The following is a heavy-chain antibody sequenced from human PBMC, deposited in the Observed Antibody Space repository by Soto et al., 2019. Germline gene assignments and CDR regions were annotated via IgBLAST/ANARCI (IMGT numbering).Heavy chain of an antibody. V-gene: IGHV1-18*01. Sequence: ASVRVYCRASGYTFNRQGISWVREAAGQGPAWRGWISAYNGNTNYAQQIQGRVTMTTDTPTSTDYMELRSLRSDDTAVYYCARIERIAAAGELYYYYYGMDVWGQGTTVTVTS. CDR1: GYTFNRQG. J-gene: IGHJ6*02. CDR2: ISAYNGNT. CDR3: ARIERIAAAGELYYYYYGMDV. D-gene: IGHD6-13*01.